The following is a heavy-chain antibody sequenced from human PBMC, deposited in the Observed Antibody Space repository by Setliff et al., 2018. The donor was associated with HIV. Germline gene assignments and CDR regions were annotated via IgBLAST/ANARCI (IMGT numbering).Heavy chain of an antibody. D-gene: IGHD3-16*01. CDR3: ARARNYDWGMDV. V-gene: IGHV5-51*01. J-gene: IGHJ6*04. CDR2: IYPADSDT. Sequence: PGESLKISCKASGYSFTGYWVGWVRQMPGKGLEWMGIIYPADSDTRYWPSFEGQVTISADKSISTAYLQWSSLKASDTAMYYCARARNYDWGMDVWGKGTTVTVSS. CDR1: GYSFTGYW.